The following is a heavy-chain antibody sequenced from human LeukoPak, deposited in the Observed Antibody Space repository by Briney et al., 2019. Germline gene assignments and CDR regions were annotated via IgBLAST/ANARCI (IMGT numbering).Heavy chain of an antibody. J-gene: IGHJ4*02. CDR1: GLTFSSYA. CDR3: ATEVGATTADY. D-gene: IGHD1-26*01. CDR2: ITESGDNT. V-gene: IGHV3-23*01. Sequence: SGGSLRLSCAASGLTFSSYAMSWVRQTPGKGLEWVSTITESGDNTHYTESVKGRFTFSRDNSRNTMYLQMNSLRAEDTAVYYCATEVGATTADYWGQGTLVTVSS.